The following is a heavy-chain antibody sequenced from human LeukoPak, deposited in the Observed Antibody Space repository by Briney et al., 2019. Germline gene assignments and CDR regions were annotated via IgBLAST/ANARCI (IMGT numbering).Heavy chain of an antibody. CDR1: GFTFSSYG. J-gene: IGHJ4*02. CDR3: AKDRTYSSAWPYYFDY. Sequence: PGGSLRLSCAASGFTFSSYGMQWVRQAPGKGLEWVAFIRYDGSNKYYADSVKGRFTISRDNFKNTLHLQMNSLRAEDTAVYYCAKDRTYSSAWPYYFDYWGQGTLVTVSS. V-gene: IGHV3-30*02. CDR2: IRYDGSNK. D-gene: IGHD6-19*01.